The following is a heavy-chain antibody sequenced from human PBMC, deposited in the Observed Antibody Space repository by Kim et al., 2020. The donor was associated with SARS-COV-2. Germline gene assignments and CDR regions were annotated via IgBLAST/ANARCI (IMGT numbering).Heavy chain of an antibody. J-gene: IGHJ4*02. Sequence: TRYADYVKGRFTQARDNSKDMLYLQMNGLRAEDTAVDYCGDYHGAGSHFSYWGQGTLVTVSS. V-gene: IGHV3-23*05. CDR2: T. D-gene: IGHD3-10*01. CDR3: GDYHGAGSHFSY.